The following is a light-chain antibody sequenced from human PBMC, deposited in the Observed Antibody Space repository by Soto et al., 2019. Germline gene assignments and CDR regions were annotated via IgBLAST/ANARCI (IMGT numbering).Light chain of an antibody. J-gene: IGLJ2*01. CDR3: SSYAGSNLV. CDR2: EVS. Sequence: QSVLTQPPSASGSPGQSVTIPCTGTSSDVGGYNYVSWYQQHPGKAPKVMIYEVSKRPSGVPDRFSGSKSGNTASLTVSGLQAEDEADYYCSSYAGSNLVFGGGTKLTVL. CDR1: SSDVGGYNY. V-gene: IGLV2-8*01.